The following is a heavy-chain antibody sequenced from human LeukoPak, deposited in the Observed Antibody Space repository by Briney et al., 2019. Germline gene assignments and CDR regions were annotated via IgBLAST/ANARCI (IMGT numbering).Heavy chain of an antibody. CDR2: ISSSSSYI. D-gene: IGHD1-26*01. V-gene: IGHV3-21*01. J-gene: IGHJ4*02. CDR3: ARVQWELPLGY. CDR1: GFTFSSYS. Sequence: GGSLRLSCAASGFTFSSYSMNWVRQAPGKGLEWVSSISSSSSYIYYADSVKGRFTISRYNAKNSLYLQMNSLRAEDTAVYYCARVQWELPLGYWGQGTLVTVSS.